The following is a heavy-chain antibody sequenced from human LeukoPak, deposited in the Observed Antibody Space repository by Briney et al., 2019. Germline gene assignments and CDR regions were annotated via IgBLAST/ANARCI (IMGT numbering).Heavy chain of an antibody. CDR3: ARRYIAAGGYYFDY. D-gene: IGHD6-13*01. CDR2: THQSGST. Sequence: ASETLSLTCAVSGYSISSGYYWGWLRPPPGKGLEWVGSTHQSGSTYYYPSLKSRVTISIATSKNQFSLKVISVTAADTAVYYCARRYIAAGGYYFDYWGQGTLVTVSS. CDR1: GYSISSGYY. J-gene: IGHJ4*02. V-gene: IGHV4-38-2*01.